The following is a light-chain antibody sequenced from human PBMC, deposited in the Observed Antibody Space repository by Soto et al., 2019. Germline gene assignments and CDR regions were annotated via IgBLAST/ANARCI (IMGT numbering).Light chain of an antibody. J-gene: IGKJ4*01. CDR1: QSVSSY. CDR3: QQRSNWPLT. V-gene: IGKV3-11*01. Sequence: EIVLTQCPATLSLSPGERSTLSCRASQSVSSYLAWYQQKPGQAPRLLIYDASNRATGIPARLSGSASGTDFTLTISSLEPEDFAVYYCQQRSNWPLTFGGGTKVAIK. CDR2: DAS.